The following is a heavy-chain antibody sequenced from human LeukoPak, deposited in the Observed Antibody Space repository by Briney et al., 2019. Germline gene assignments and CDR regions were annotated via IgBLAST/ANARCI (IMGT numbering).Heavy chain of an antibody. CDR3: AREWEALAAFDI. D-gene: IGHD1-26*01. Sequence: SVKVSCKASGGTFSSYAISWVRQAPGQGLEWMGGIIPIFGTANYAQKFQDRVTITADESTSTAYMELSSLRSEDTAVYYCAREWEALAAFDIWGQGTMVTVSS. V-gene: IGHV1-69*13. CDR2: IIPIFGTA. CDR1: GGTFSSYA. J-gene: IGHJ3*02.